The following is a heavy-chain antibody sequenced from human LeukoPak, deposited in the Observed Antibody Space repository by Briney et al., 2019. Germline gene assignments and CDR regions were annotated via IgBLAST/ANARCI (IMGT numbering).Heavy chain of an antibody. V-gene: IGHV1-46*01. CDR3: ARGAAARRHYYYGMDV. CDR1: GYTFTIYY. D-gene: IGHD6-13*01. J-gene: IGHJ6*02. Sequence: ASVTVSFKASGYTFTIYYMHWVRQAPGQGLEWMGLINPSGGSTSYAQKSQGRVTITRDTSTSTVYMELSSLRSEDTAVYYCARGAAARRHYYYGMDVWGQGTTVTVSS. CDR2: INPSGGST.